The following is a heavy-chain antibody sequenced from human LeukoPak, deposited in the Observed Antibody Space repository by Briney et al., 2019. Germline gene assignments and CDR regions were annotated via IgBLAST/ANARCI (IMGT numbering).Heavy chain of an antibody. J-gene: IGHJ4*02. CDR3: ARRSQYTAKNDY. Sequence: SVKVSCKASGYTFTIYGINWVRQAPGQGLEWMGSIIPILGIANYAQKFQGRVTITADKSTSTAYMELSSLRSEDTAVYYCARRSQYTAKNDYWGQGTLVTVSS. CDR2: IIPILGIA. CDR1: GYTFTIYG. V-gene: IGHV1-69*04. D-gene: IGHD5-18*01.